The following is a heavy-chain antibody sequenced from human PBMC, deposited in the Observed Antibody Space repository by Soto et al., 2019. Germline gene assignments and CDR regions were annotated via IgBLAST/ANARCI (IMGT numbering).Heavy chain of an antibody. V-gene: IGHV4-39*01. Sequence: SEALSVTCTVSGVSIRTSGYYWGWLRQPPGKGLAWIGSIYYSGRTYYNPSLKSRVTISVDTSKNQFSLKLSSVTAADTAVYYCARQGGDYDFWSGPIKGYYYGMDVWGQGTTVT. D-gene: IGHD3-3*01. CDR1: GVSIRTSGYY. CDR3: ARQGGDYDFWSGPIKGYYYGMDV. CDR2: IYYSGRT. J-gene: IGHJ6*02.